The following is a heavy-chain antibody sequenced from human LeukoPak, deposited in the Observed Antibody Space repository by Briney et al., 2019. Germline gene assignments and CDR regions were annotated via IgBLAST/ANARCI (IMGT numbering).Heavy chain of an antibody. Sequence: SQTLSLTCTVSGGSISSGGYYWSWIRQPPGKGLEWIGYIYYSGSTNYNPSLKSRVTISVDTSKNQFSLKLSSVTAADTAVYYCARYYDFWSGSYGMDVWGQGTTVTVSS. CDR3: ARYYDFWSGSYGMDV. V-gene: IGHV4-61*08. D-gene: IGHD3-3*01. J-gene: IGHJ6*02. CDR2: IYYSGST. CDR1: GGSISSGGYY.